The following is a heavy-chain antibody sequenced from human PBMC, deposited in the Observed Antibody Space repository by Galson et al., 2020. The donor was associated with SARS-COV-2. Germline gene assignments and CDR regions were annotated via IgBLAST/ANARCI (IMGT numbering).Heavy chain of an antibody. CDR3: ARDSVSYGNEPVIYYYYGMDV. CDR1: GFTFSSYW. CDR2: LKQDGSEK. D-gene: IGHD1-1*01. Sequence: GGSLRLSCAASGFTFSSYWMSWVRQAPGKGLEWVANLKQDGSEKYYVDSVKGRFTISRDNAKNSLYLQMNSLRAEDTAVYYCARDSVSYGNEPVIYYYYGMDVWGQGTTVTVSS. V-gene: IGHV3-7*01. J-gene: IGHJ6*02.